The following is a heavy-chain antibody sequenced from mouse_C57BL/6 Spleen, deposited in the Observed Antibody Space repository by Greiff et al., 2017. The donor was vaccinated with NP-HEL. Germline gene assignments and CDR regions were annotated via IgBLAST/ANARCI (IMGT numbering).Heavy chain of an antibody. CDR1: GYTFTSYW. D-gene: IGHD4-1*01. CDR3: ARYWDGYAMDY. V-gene: IGHV1-69*01. CDR2: IDPSDSYT. J-gene: IGHJ4*01. Sequence: QVQLQQPGAELVMPGASVKLSCKASGYTFTSYWMHWVKQRPGQGLEWIGEIDPSDSYTNYNQKFKGKSTLTVDKSSSTAYMQLSSLTSEDSAVYYCARYWDGYAMDYWGQGTSVTVSS.